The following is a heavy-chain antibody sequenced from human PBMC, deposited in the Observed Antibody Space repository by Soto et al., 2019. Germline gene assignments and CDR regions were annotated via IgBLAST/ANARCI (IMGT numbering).Heavy chain of an antibody. CDR3: AKTGSGWYFDY. V-gene: IGHV3-30*18. CDR1: GFIFISYG. CDR2: ISYDGTNK. D-gene: IGHD6-19*01. J-gene: IGHJ4*02. Sequence: PGGSLRLSCAASGFIFISYGMHWFRQSPGKGLEWVALISYDGTNKYYADSMKGRFTISRDNSKNMVYLQMNSLRAEDTAVYYCAKTGSGWYFDYWGQGTLVTVS.